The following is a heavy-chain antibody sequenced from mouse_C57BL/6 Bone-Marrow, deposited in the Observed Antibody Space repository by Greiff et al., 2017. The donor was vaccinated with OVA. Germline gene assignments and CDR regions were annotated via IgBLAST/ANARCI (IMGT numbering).Heavy chain of an antibody. CDR3: ARRQLRLRDAMDY. J-gene: IGHJ4*01. D-gene: IGHD3-2*02. Sequence: EVQLQQSGPVLVKPGASVKMSCKASGYTFTDYYMNWVKQSHGKSLEWIGVINPYNGGTSYNQKFKGKATLTVDKSSSTAYMELNSLTSEDSAVYYCARRQLRLRDAMDYWGQGTSVTVSS. CDR1: GYTFTDYY. V-gene: IGHV1-19*01. CDR2: INPYNGGT.